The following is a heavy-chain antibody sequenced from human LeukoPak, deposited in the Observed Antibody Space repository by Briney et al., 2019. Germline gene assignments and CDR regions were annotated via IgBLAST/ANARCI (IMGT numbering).Heavy chain of an antibody. D-gene: IGHD1-26*01. CDR3: AKALGSGSYSPDWYFDL. J-gene: IGHJ2*01. V-gene: IGHV3-23*01. CDR1: GFTFSSYA. CDR2: ISGSGGST. Sequence: NPGGSLRLSCAASGFTFSSYAMNWVRQAPGKVLEWVSAISGSGGSTYYADSVKGRFTISRDNSKNTLYLQMNSLTAEDTAVYYCAKALGSGSYSPDWYFDLWGRGTLVTVSS.